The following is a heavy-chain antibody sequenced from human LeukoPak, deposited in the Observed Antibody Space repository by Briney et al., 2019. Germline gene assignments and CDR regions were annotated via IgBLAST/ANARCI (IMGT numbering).Heavy chain of an antibody. Sequence: GGSLRLSCAASGFTFSSYGMHWVRQAPGKGLEWVAVIWYDGSKEYYADSVKGRFTISRDNSKNTLYLQTNSLRAEDTAVYYCARDYYDSSGYYFGAFDIWGQGTMVTVSS. CDR2: IWYDGSKE. CDR1: GFTFSSYG. J-gene: IGHJ3*02. V-gene: IGHV3-33*01. D-gene: IGHD3-22*01. CDR3: ARDYYDSSGYYFGAFDI.